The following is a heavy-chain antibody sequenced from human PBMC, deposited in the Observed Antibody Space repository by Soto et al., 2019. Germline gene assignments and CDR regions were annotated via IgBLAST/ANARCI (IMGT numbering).Heavy chain of an antibody. V-gene: IGHV1-2*04. D-gene: IGHD3-3*01. CDR3: ARGGTIRQTTFGLVIVGRFDP. CDR2: INPKSDDT. Sequence: QVQLVQSGAEVKKPGASVRVSCTTSGYSLTGYYLQWVRQAPGQGLEWMGRINPKSDDTDYAQKFQGWVTMTTDTSINQAYMDLTRLTSNDTAIYYCARGGTIRQTTFGLVIVGRFDPWGQGTLVTVSS. J-gene: IGHJ5*02. CDR1: GYSLTGYY.